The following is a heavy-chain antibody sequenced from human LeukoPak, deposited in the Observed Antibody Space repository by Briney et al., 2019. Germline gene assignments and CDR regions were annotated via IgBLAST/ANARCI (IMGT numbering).Heavy chain of an antibody. D-gene: IGHD1-26*01. CDR3: TLGMVATTGVRFDP. CDR1: GFIFSDAW. J-gene: IGHJ5*02. Sequence: GGSLRLSCTTSGFIFSDAWMSWVRQAPGKGLEWIGRIKSKTEGGTIDYGTPVKGRFTISRDDSKSTLYLQMNSLKTDDTAVYYCTLGMVATTGVRFDPWGQGTLVTVSS. V-gene: IGHV3-15*01. CDR2: IKSKTEGGTI.